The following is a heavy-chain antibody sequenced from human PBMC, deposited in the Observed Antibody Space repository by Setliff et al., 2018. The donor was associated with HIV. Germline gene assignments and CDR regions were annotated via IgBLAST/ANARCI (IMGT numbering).Heavy chain of an antibody. CDR1: GGSISSSSYY. CDR2: IDHSGST. V-gene: IGHV4-39*07. CDR3: ARGVHSSGWYLLTRLDP. J-gene: IGHJ5*02. D-gene: IGHD6-19*01. Sequence: SETLSLTCTVSGGSISSSSYYWGWIRQTPGKGLEWIGEIDHSGSTNYNPSLKSRVTISLDTSKNQFSLRLTSVTAADTAVYYCARGVHSSGWYLLTRLDPWGQGVLVTVSS.